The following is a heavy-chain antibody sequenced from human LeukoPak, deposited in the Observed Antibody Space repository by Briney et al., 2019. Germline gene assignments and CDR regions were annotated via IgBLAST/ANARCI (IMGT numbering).Heavy chain of an antibody. V-gene: IGHV4-39*07. J-gene: IGHJ1*01. CDR3: ASFSSGWYIYFQH. Sequence: SETLSLTCTVSGGSISSSSYYWGWIRQPPGKGLEWIGEINHSGSTNYNPSLKSRVTISVDTSKNQFSLKLSSVTAADTAVYYCASFSSGWYIYFQHWGQGTLVTVSS. D-gene: IGHD6-19*01. CDR1: GGSISSSSYY. CDR2: INHSGST.